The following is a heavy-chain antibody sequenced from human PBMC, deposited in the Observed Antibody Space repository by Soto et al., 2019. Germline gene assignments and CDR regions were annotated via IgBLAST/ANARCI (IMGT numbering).Heavy chain of an antibody. D-gene: IGHD2-15*01. CDR2: SRNKPNSYTT. CDR3: VRDRGAN. CDR1: GITLSDQY. J-gene: IGHJ3*01. V-gene: IGHV3-72*01. Sequence: GGSLRLSCAGSGITLSDQYMDWVRQAPGKGLEWIGRSRNKPNSYTTEYAASVKGRFTISRDDSENSLYLQMNSLKTEDTAVYYCVRDRGANWGQGTMVTVSS.